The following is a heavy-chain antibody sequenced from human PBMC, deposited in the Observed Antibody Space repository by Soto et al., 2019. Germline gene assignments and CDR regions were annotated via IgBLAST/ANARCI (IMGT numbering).Heavy chain of an antibody. Sequence: SETLSLTCTVSGGSISSYYWSWIRQPAGKGLEWIGRIYTSGSTNYNPSLKSRVTMSVDTSKNQFSLKLSSVTAADTAVYYCARMRGMATTNYYFDYWGQGTLVTVSS. CDR2: IYTSGST. J-gene: IGHJ4*02. D-gene: IGHD5-12*01. V-gene: IGHV4-4*07. CDR1: GGSISSYY. CDR3: ARMRGMATTNYYFDY.